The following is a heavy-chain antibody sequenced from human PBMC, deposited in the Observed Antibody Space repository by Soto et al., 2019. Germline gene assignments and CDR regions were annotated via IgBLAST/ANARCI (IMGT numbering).Heavy chain of an antibody. CDR2: ISYDGSNK. CDR1: GFTFSSYA. D-gene: IGHD4-17*01. V-gene: IGHV3-30-3*01. CDR3: ARDGTVTDAFDY. J-gene: IGHJ4*02. Sequence: QVQLVESGGGVVQPGRSLRLSCAASGFTFSSYAMHWVRQAPGKGLEWVAVISYDGSNKYYADSVKGRFTISRDNSKNTLYLQMNSLRAVDTAVYYCARDGTVTDAFDYWGQGTLVTVSS.